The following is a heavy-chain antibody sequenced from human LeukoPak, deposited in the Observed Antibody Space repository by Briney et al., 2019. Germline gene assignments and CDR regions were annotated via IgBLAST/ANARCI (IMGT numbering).Heavy chain of an antibody. J-gene: IGHJ6*04. CDR1: GFTFSSYW. CDR2: IQYDGSNE. Sequence: GGSLRLSCAASGFTFSSYWMNWVRQAPGQGLEWVAYIQYDGSNEQYGDSVKGRFSISRDSSKNTLYLQMNSLRAEDTAVYYCAQMDVWGKGTTVTISS. V-gene: IGHV3-30*02. CDR3: AQMDV.